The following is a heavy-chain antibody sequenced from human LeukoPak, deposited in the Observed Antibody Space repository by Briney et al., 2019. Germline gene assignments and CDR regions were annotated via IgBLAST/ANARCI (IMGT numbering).Heavy chain of an antibody. CDR2: ISSSSRYI. V-gene: IGHV3-21*01. Sequence: GGSLRLSCAASGFTFCSYSMNWVRQAPGKGLEWVSSISSSSRYIYYADSVKGRFTISRDNAKNSLYLQMDSLTAEDTAVYYCARDKGVAAARYYFDYWGQGTLVTVSS. CDR3: ARDKGVAAARYYFDY. D-gene: IGHD6-13*01. CDR1: GFTFCSYS. J-gene: IGHJ4*02.